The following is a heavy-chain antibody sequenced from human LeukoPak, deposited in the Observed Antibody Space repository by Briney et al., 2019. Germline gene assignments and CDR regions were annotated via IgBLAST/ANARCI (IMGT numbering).Heavy chain of an antibody. CDR2: IYYSGST. Sequence: SQTLSLTCTVSGGSISSGGYYWSWIRQHPGKGLEWIGYIYYSGSTYYNPSLKSRVTISVDTSKNQFSLKLSSVTAADTAVYYCARQRRYYYYGMDVWGQGTTVTVSS. CDR1: GGSISSGGYY. J-gene: IGHJ6*02. V-gene: IGHV4-31*03. CDR3: ARQRRYYYYGMDV.